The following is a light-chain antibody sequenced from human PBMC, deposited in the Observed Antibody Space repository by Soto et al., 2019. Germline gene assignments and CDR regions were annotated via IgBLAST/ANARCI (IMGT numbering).Light chain of an antibody. J-gene: IGLJ1*01. CDR2: EVS. V-gene: IGLV2-14*01. Sequence: QSVLTQPASVSGSPGQSITISCTGTSSDVGGYNYVSWYQQHPGKAPKLIIYEVSNRPSGVSNRFSGSKSGNTASLTISGLQSQYDADYDCNSYTSKSTGVFGTGTKVTVL. CDR1: SSDVGGYNY. CDR3: NSYTSKSTGV.